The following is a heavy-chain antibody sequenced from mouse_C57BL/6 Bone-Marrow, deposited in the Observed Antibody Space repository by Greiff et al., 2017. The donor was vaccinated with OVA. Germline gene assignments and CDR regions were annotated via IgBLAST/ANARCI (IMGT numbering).Heavy chain of an antibody. CDR1: GYTFTSYG. V-gene: IGHV1-81*01. Sequence: QVHVKQSGAELARPGASVKLSCKASGYTFTSYGISWVKQRTGQGLEWIGEIYPRSGNTYYNEKFKGKATLTADKSSSTAYMELRSLTSEDSAVYFCARDWAYYFDYWGQGTTLTVSS. CDR3: ARDWAYYFDY. CDR2: IYPRSGNT. D-gene: IGHD4-1*01. J-gene: IGHJ2*01.